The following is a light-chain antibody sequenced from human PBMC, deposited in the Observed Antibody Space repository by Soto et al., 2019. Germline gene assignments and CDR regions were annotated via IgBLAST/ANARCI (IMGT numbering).Light chain of an antibody. CDR3: MQALQTPWT. J-gene: IGKJ1*01. V-gene: IGKV2-28*01. Sequence: IVMTQSPLSLPVPPGEPASISCRSSQSLLHSNGYNYLDWYLQKPGQSPQLLSYLGSNRAAGVPDRFSGSGSGKDFTLKISRVEAEDVGVYYCMQALQTPWTFGQGTKVDIK. CDR1: QSLLHSNGYNY. CDR2: LGS.